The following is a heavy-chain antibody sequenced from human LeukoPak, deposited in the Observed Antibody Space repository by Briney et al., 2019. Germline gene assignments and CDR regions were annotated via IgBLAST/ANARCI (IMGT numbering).Heavy chain of an antibody. V-gene: IGHV3-74*01. Sequence: GGSLRLSCAASGFTFSSYWMHWVRQAPGKGLVWVSRISSDGSSTNYADSVKGRFTISRDNAKNTLYLQMNSLRAEDTAVYYCAKAYSSGWYGSHYYYGMDVWGQGTTVTVSS. D-gene: IGHD6-13*01. J-gene: IGHJ6*02. CDR1: GFTFSSYW. CDR2: ISSDGSST. CDR3: AKAYSSGWYGSHYYYGMDV.